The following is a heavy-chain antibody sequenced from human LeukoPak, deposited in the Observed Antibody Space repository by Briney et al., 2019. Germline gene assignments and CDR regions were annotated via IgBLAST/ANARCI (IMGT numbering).Heavy chain of an antibody. CDR1: GFTFSSYA. V-gene: IGHV3-23*01. D-gene: IGHD1-26*01. CDR2: ISISGGST. Sequence: GGSLRLSCAASGFTFSSYAMSWVRQAPGKGLEWVSGISISGGSTFYADSVKGPFTISRDNSKNTLYLQMNSLRAEDTAVYYCAKDCRSYGGSYLKDAFDIWGQGTMVTVSS. CDR3: AKDCRSYGGSYLKDAFDI. J-gene: IGHJ3*02.